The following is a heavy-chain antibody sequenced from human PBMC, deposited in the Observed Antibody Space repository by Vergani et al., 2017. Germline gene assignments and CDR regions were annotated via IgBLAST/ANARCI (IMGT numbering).Heavy chain of an antibody. CDR2: IHPADSDT. CDR1: GYSFTNYW. Sequence: EVQLVQSGAEVKKPGESLKISCQISGYSFTNYWIGWVRQMPGKGLEWMGIIHPADSDTRYSPSFQGQVTISVDKSISTAYLQRGSQRASDSAMYYCARLYGRDSSGSKYFDYWGQGTLVTVSS. V-gene: IGHV5-51*01. CDR3: ARLYGRDSSGSKYFDY. D-gene: IGHD3-22*01. J-gene: IGHJ4*02.